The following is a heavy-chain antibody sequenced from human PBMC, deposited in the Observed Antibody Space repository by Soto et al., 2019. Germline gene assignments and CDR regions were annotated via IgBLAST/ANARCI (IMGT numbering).Heavy chain of an antibody. CDR3: ARGRFMVPGDRGVDAFDI. CDR1: GFTFSSYA. V-gene: IGHV3-30-3*01. CDR2: ISYDGSNK. J-gene: IGHJ3*02. D-gene: IGHD3-10*01. Sequence: SLRLSCAASGFTFSSYAMHWVRQAPGKGLEWVAVISYDGSNKYYADSVKGRFTISRDNSKNTLYLQMNSLRAEDTAVYYCARGRFMVPGDRGVDAFDIWGQGTMVTVSS.